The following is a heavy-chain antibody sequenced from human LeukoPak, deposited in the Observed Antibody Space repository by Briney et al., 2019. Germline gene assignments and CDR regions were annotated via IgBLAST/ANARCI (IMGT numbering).Heavy chain of an antibody. Sequence: PGGSLRLSCAASGFTFSSYAMGWVRQAPGKGLEWVSAISGSGGSTYYADSVKGRFTISRDNSKNTLYLQMNSLRAEDTAVYYCAKGADIVVVPAAIVPTYFDYWGQGTLVTVSS. CDR1: GFTFSSYA. J-gene: IGHJ4*02. CDR3: AKGADIVVVPAAIVPTYFDY. D-gene: IGHD2-2*01. CDR2: ISGSGGST. V-gene: IGHV3-23*01.